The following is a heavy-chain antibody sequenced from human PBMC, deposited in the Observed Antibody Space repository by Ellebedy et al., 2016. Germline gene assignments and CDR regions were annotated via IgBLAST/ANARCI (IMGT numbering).Heavy chain of an antibody. Sequence: GESLKISCAASGFTFSSYWMSWVRQAPGKGLEWVANIKQDGSEKYYVDSVKGRFTVSRDNAKNSLFLQMNSLRAEDTAVYYCARPTLAGEIYDSWGQGTLVTVSS. CDR1: GFTFSSYW. V-gene: IGHV3-7*01. D-gene: IGHD6-19*01. CDR3: ARPTLAGEIYDS. J-gene: IGHJ5*02. CDR2: IKQDGSEK.